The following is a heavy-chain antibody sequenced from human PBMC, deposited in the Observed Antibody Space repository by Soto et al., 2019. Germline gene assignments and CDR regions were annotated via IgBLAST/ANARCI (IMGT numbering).Heavy chain of an antibody. CDR2: ISYDGSNE. J-gene: IGHJ5*02. CDR3: ARDPLKHSSGYYAANWFDP. V-gene: IGHV3-30-3*01. CDR1: GFSFSTYA. D-gene: IGHD6-19*01. Sequence: QVQLVESGGGVVQPGRSLRLSCAGTGFSFSTYAMHWVRQAPGKGLEWVAVISYDGSNEHYADSVKGRFTISRDNSKNTVYLQMNSLRAEDTALYFCARDPLKHSSGYYAANWFDPWGQGTLVTVSS.